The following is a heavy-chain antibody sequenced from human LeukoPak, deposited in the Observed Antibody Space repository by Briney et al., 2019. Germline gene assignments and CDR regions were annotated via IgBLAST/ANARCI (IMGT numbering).Heavy chain of an antibody. Sequence: ASVKVSCKVSGDTLTELSTHWVRQAPGKGLEWMGGFDPEHGEMIYAQKLQGRVTMTTDTSTSTAYMELRSLRSDDTAVYYCAFSGGPGDMDVWGQGTTVTVSS. J-gene: IGHJ6*02. CDR3: AFSGGPGDMDV. V-gene: IGHV1-24*01. CDR2: FDPEHGEM. CDR1: GDTLTELS. D-gene: IGHD3-3*01.